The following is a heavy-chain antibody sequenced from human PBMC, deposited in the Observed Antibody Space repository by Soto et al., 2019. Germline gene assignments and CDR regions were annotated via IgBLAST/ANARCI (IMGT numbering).Heavy chain of an antibody. D-gene: IGHD6-13*01. CDR1: GFSLSNARMG. Sequence: QVTLKESGPVLVKPTETLTLTCTVSGFSLSNARMGVSWIRQPPGKALEWLAHIFSNDEKSYSTSLKSRLTISKDTSKXXVXLXXTNMDPVDTATYYCARILYSSSWYGKDYYYYGMDVWGQGTTVTVSS. CDR2: IFSNDEK. CDR3: ARILYSSSWYGKDYYYYGMDV. J-gene: IGHJ6*02. V-gene: IGHV2-26*01.